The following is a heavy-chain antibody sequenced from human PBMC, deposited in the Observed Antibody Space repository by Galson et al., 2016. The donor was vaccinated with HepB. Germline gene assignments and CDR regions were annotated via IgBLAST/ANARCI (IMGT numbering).Heavy chain of an antibody. CDR3: ARYCGGDCYSPHDAFDI. V-gene: IGHV3-7*01. CDR2: INQDAGER. CDR1: GFTFSNHW. D-gene: IGHD2-21*02. J-gene: IGHJ3*02. Sequence: SLRLSCAASGFTFSNHWMSWVRQAPGTGLEWVANINQDAGERYQADSVKGRFTISRDNAKNSLYLQMNSLRVEDTAVYFCARYCGGDCYSPHDAFDIWGQGTMVTVSS.